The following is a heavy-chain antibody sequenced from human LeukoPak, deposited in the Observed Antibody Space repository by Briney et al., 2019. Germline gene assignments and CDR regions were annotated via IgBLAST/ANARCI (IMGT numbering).Heavy chain of an antibody. CDR2: IYPGESDT. CDR1: GYSFTSYW. V-gene: IGHV5-51*03. CDR3: ARRYCSSSSCYGYFDY. D-gene: IGHD2-2*01. J-gene: IGHJ4*02. Sequence: GEXLKVSCKGSGYSFTSYWIGWVRQMPGKGLEWMGIIYPGESDTIYRPSFQGQVTMSADNSISTAYLQWSSLKASDTAMYYCARRYCSSSSCYGYFDYWGQGTLVTVSS.